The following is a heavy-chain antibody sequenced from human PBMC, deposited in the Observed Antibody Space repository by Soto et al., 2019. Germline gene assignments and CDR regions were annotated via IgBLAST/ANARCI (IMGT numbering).Heavy chain of an antibody. J-gene: IGHJ5*02. V-gene: IGHV4-59*01. D-gene: IGHD6-13*01. CDR2: IYYSGST. CDR1: GGSISSYY. CDR3: ARVVEGSISWETTNWFDP. Sequence: SETLSLTCTVSGGSISSYYWSWIRQPPGKGLEWIGYIYYSGSTNYNPSLKSRVTISVDTSKNQFSLKLSSVTAADTAVYYCARVVEGSISWETTNWFDPWGQGTLVTVSS.